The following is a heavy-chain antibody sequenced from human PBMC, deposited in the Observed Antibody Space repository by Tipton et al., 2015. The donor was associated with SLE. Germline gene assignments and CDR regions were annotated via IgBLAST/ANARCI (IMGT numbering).Heavy chain of an antibody. Sequence: TLSLTCIVSGDSMTRYYWAWIRQPDGQTLEWIGRIYASGNTNYNPSLRSRVLLSIDTSENQFSLTMNSVTAADTALYFCARGSDNGLEIWGQGTLVTISS. V-gene: IGHV4-4*07. J-gene: IGHJ3*02. CDR3: ARGSDNGLEI. CDR1: GDSMTRYY. CDR2: IYASGNT. D-gene: IGHD2-8*01.